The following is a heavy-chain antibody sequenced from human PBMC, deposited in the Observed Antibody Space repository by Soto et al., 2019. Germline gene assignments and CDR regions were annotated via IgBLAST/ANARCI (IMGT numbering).Heavy chain of an antibody. Sequence: PSETLSLTCTVSGGSISSGAYYWSWIRQPPGKGLEWLGHINYSGNTFYNSSLKSRVTISVNTSKNQFSLNLRSVTAADTSVYYCARIQGAGYNYHTFDIWGQGTMVTVSS. V-gene: IGHV4-30-4*01. D-gene: IGHD5-18*01. J-gene: IGHJ3*02. CDR1: GGSISSGAYY. CDR3: ARIQGAGYNYHTFDI. CDR2: INYSGNT.